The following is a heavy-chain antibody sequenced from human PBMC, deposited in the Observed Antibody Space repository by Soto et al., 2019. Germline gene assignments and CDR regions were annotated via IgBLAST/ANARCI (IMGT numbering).Heavy chain of an antibody. Sequence: WETLSHTCAFSCGSISSYSLSWILHPPIKGLEWIGYIYYSGSTNYNPSLKTRVTISVDTSKDQFSLKLSSVTAADTAVYYCARSRVRYFDWLLGFEPWGQGTLVTVSS. CDR2: IYYSGST. CDR3: ARSRVRYFDWLLGFEP. V-gene: IGHV4-59*08. D-gene: IGHD3-9*01. J-gene: IGHJ5*02. CDR1: CGSISSYS.